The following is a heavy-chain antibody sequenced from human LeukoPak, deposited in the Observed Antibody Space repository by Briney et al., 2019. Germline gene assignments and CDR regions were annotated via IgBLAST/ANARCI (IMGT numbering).Heavy chain of an antibody. CDR2: IYYSGST. D-gene: IGHD4-17*01. Sequence: SETLSLTCTVSGGSISSYYWSWIRQPPGKGLEWIGYIYYSGSTNYNPSLKSRVTISVDTSKNQFSLKLSSVTAADTAVYYCARALLRPWFDPWGQGTLVTVSS. CDR1: GGSISSYY. J-gene: IGHJ5*02. CDR3: ARALLRPWFDP. V-gene: IGHV4-59*01.